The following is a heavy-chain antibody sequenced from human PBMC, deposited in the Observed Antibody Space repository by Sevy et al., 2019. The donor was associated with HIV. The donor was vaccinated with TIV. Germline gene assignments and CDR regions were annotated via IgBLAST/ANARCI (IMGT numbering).Heavy chain of an antibody. D-gene: IGHD2-21*02. CDR1: GFIFRSYW. J-gene: IGHJ3*02. CDR3: ARDRHYGGNLVFAFDI. CDR2: IKLDGSDK. Sequence: GGSLRLSCAASGFIFRSYWMSWVRQAPGKGPEWVANIKLDGSDKNYVDAVKGRFTISRDNAKNSLYLQMNRLRDEDTAVYYCARDRHYGGNLVFAFDIWAQGTMVTVSS. V-gene: IGHV3-7*01.